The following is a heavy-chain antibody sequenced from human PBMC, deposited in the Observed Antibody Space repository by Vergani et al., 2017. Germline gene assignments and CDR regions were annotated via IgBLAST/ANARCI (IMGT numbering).Heavy chain of an antibody. J-gene: IGHJ4*02. CDR3: ARGRITGTTSALDY. CDR1: GGSFSGYY. D-gene: IGHD1-7*01. V-gene: IGHV4-34*01. Sequence: QVQLQQWGAGLLKPSETLSLTCAVYGGSFSGYYWSWIRQPPGKGLEWIGEINHSGSTNYNPSLKSRVTISVDTSKNQFSLNLSSVTAADTAVYYCARGRITGTTSALDYWGQGTLVTVSS. CDR2: INHSGST.